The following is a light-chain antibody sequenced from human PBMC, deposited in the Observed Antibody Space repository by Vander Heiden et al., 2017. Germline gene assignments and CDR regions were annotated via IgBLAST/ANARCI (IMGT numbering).Light chain of an antibody. CDR1: ALPKQS. CDR3: QSADSSGTYYV. V-gene: IGLV3-25*03. CDR2: KDS. Sequence: SYELTQPPSVSVSPGQTARITCSGDALPKQSAYWYHQKPGQAPVLVIYKDSETPSGIPERFSGSSSGTTVTLTISGVQAEDEADYYCQSADSSGTYYVFGTGTKVTVL. J-gene: IGLJ1*01.